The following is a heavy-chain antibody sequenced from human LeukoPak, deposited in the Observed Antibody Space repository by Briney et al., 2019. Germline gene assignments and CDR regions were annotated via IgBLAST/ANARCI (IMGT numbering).Heavy chain of an antibody. D-gene: IGHD5-18*01. Sequence: GGSLRLSCAASGFTFSSYGMPWVRQAPGKGLEWVAVIWYDGSNKYYADSVKGRFTISRDNSKNTLYLQMNSLRAEDTAVYYCARGPRGYSYGFSKPLVDYWGQGTLVTVSS. CDR3: ARGPRGYSYGFSKPLVDY. CDR2: IWYDGSNK. J-gene: IGHJ4*02. CDR1: GFTFSSYG. V-gene: IGHV3-33*01.